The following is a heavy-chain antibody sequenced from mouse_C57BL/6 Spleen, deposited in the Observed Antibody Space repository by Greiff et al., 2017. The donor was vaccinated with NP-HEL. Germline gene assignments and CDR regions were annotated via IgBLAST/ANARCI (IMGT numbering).Heavy chain of an antibody. Sequence: VQLQQPGAELVRPGSSVKLSCKASGYTFPSYWMHWVKQRPIQGLEWIGNIDPSDSETHYNQKFKDKATLTVDKSSSTAYMQLSSLTSEDSAVYYCARGIYYDYDGLYYFDYWGQGTTLTVSS. CDR2: IDPSDSET. V-gene: IGHV1-52*01. D-gene: IGHD2-4*01. J-gene: IGHJ2*01. CDR3: ARGIYYDYDGLYYFDY. CDR1: GYTFPSYW.